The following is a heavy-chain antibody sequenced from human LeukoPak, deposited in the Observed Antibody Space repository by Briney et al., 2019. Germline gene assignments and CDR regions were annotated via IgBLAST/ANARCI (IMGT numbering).Heavy chain of an antibody. Sequence: KPSETLSLTCAVYGGFFSGYYWSWLRQPPGKGLEWIGEINHSGSTNYNPSLKSRVTISVDTSKNQFSLKLSSVTAADTAVYYCAVGWKEYYFDYWGQGTLVTVSS. V-gene: IGHV4-34*01. CDR3: AVGWKEYYFDY. D-gene: IGHD1-1*01. J-gene: IGHJ4*02. CDR2: INHSGST. CDR1: GGFFSGYY.